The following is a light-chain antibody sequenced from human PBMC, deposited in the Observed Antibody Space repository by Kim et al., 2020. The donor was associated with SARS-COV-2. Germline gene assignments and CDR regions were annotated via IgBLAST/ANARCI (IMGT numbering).Light chain of an antibody. CDR1: SGHIGYI. V-gene: IGLV4-60*03. J-gene: IGLJ3*02. CDR3: ETWDSNTRV. Sequence: SVNLTCTRGSGHIGYIIGWPQEQPGTAPRYLMKLEGSGSYNKGSGVPDRFSSSSYGAALYLTISNLQAEDEADYYCETWDSNTRVFGGGTQLTVL. CDR2: LEGSGSY.